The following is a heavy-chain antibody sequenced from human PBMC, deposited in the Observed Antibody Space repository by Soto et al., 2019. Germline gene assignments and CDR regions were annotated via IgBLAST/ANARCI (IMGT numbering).Heavy chain of an antibody. Sequence: ASVKVSCKASGGTFSSYTISWVRQAPGQGLEWMGRIIPILGIANYAQKFQGRVTNTADKSTSTAYMELSSLRSEDTAVYYCAGGYCSGGSCWKLDYWGQGTLVTVSS. V-gene: IGHV1-69*02. J-gene: IGHJ4*02. CDR3: AGGYCSGGSCWKLDY. D-gene: IGHD2-15*01. CDR1: GGTFSSYT. CDR2: IIPILGIA.